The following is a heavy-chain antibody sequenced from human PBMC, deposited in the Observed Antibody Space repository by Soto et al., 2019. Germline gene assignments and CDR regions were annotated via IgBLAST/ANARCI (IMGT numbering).Heavy chain of an antibody. Sequence: QVQLVQSGAEVKKPGASVKVSCKASGYTFTSYGINWVRQAPGQGLEWLGWISAYDGYTNYAQILQGRVSMTTATSTKKAYMELRSLSSDDTAMYYCASGGFYDSSGARNYYYYGMNVWGQGTTVTVSS. V-gene: IGHV1-18*01. CDR1: GYTFTSYG. CDR3: ASGGFYDSSGARNYYYYGMNV. D-gene: IGHD3-22*01. J-gene: IGHJ6*02. CDR2: ISAYDGYT.